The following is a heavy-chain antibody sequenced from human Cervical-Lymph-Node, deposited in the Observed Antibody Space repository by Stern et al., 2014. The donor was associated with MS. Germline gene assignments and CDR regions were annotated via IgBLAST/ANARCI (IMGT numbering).Heavy chain of an antibody. V-gene: IGHV3-33*01. D-gene: IGHD4-23*01. CDR1: GFTFSSYG. J-gene: IGHJ1*01. CDR3: AREGGNTAEYFQH. Sequence: VHLVESGGGVVQPGRSLRLSCAASGFTFSSYGMHWVRQAPGKGLEWGAGIWYDGSNKYYAESVKGRFTISRDNSKNTLYLQMNSLRAEDTAVYYCAREGGNTAEYFQHWGQGTLVTVSS. CDR2: IWYDGSNK.